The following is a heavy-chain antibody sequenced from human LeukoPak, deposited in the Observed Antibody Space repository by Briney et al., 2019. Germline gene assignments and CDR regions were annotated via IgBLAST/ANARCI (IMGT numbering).Heavy chain of an antibody. CDR2: ITDVGSSK. D-gene: IGHD3-10*01. J-gene: IGHJ4*02. V-gene: IGHV3-30*03. CDR1: GFTFSSYG. Sequence: GGSLRLSCAASGFTFSSYGMHWVRQAPGKGLEWVAVITDVGSSKYYTDSVKGRFTISRDNSKNTLYLQLNSLRAEDTAVYFCARGYSPYYHGSGPDYWGQGTLVTVSS. CDR3: ARGYSPYYHGSGPDY.